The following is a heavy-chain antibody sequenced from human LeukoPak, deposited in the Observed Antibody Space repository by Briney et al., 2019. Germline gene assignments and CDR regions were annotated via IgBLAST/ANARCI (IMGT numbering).Heavy chain of an antibody. J-gene: IGHJ4*02. Sequence: GRSLRLSCAASGFTFSNYDMHWVRQAPGKGLEWVAVISYDGSNKYYADSVKGRFTISRDNSKNTLCLQMNSLRAEDTAVYYCAKGGGSYYYTHLDYWDQGTLVTVSS. D-gene: IGHD1-26*01. V-gene: IGHV3-30*18. CDR1: GFTFSNYD. CDR3: AKGGGSYYYTHLDY. CDR2: ISYDGSNK.